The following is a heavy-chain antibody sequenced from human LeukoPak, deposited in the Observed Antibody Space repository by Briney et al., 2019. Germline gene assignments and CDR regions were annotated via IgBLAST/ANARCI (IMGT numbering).Heavy chain of an antibody. J-gene: IGHJ6*02. D-gene: IGHD7-27*01. Sequence: GGSLRLSCTVSGFTFSDYSMNWVRQAPGKGLEWVSSISTRGSYIYYADSVKGRFTISRDNAKNSLYLQIDSLRAEDTAVYYCTRDYGDPSRLSSHFYYGMDVWGQGTTVTVSS. CDR3: TRDYGDPSRLSSHFYYGMDV. CDR2: ISTRGSYI. CDR1: GFTFSDYS. V-gene: IGHV3-21*01.